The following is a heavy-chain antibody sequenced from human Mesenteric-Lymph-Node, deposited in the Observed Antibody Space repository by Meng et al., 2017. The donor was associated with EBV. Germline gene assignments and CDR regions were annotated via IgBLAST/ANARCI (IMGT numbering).Heavy chain of an antibody. J-gene: IGHJ4*02. Sequence: QVQLKESGPGLVQPSETLSLTFTVSGGSISSSYWSWVRRPPGKGLEWIGYIYHSGSTNYNPSLKSRVSFSIDTSKNQFSLKLSSVTAADTAVYYCARDSSGYYFYDYWGQGSLVTVSS. CDR3: ARDSSGYYFYDY. V-gene: IGHV4-59*01. D-gene: IGHD3-22*01. CDR2: IYHSGST. CDR1: GGSISSSY.